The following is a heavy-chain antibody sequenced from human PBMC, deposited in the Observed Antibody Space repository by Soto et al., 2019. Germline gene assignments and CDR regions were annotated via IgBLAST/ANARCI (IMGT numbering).Heavy chain of an antibody. V-gene: IGHV4-34*01. D-gene: IGHD3-3*01. CDR3: ARYPLVFGVVIIYYYGMDV. Sequence: SETLSLTCAVYGGSFIGYYWSWIRQPPGKGLEWIGEINHSGSTNYNPSLKSRVTISVDTSKNQFSLKLSSVTAADTAVYYCARYPLVFGVVIIYYYGMDVWGQGTTVTVSS. CDR2: INHSGST. J-gene: IGHJ6*02. CDR1: GGSFIGYY.